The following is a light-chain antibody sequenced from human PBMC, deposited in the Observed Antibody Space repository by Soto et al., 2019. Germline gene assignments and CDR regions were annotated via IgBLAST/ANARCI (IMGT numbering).Light chain of an antibody. Sequence: IQISQSSFFLSASVVYRVTIYSRASQSISKHLNWYQQKPGKAPKLLVYDVSALKRGVPPRFSGSGSGTEFTLTISSLQPEDFATYYCQQYDSFSVTFGQGTKVDIK. V-gene: IGKV1-9*01. J-gene: IGKJ1*01. CDR3: QQYDSFSVT. CDR1: QSISKH. CDR2: DVS.